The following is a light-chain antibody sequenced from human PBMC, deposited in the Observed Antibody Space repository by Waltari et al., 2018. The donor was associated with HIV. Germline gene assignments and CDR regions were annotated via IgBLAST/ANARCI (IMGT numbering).Light chain of an antibody. CDR2: WAS. V-gene: IGKV4-1*01. Sequence: DIVMTQSPESLAVSLGERATINCTSSRTVLYSSDTQNYLTWYLQRPGQSPRVLLFWASTRAFGVPNRFSGSGSGTDFSLTLSSLQADDVGIYYCQQYYTVPPTFGGGTKVEI. CDR1: RTVLYSSDTQNY. CDR3: QQYYTVPPT. J-gene: IGKJ4*01.